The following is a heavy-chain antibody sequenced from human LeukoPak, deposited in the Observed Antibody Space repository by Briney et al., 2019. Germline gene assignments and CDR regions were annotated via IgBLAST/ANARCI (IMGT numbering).Heavy chain of an antibody. CDR2: IYYSGST. CDR3: ARLLEDSRYFDY. V-gene: IGHV4-39*01. J-gene: IGHJ4*02. Sequence: SETLSLTCTVSSGSISNSHYYWARIRQPPGKGLEWIGMIYYSGSTYYNASFKSRVTISVDTSKNQFSLKLSSVTAADTAVYSCARLLEDSRYFDYWGQGTLVTVSS. CDR1: SGSISNSHYY. D-gene: IGHD3-3*01.